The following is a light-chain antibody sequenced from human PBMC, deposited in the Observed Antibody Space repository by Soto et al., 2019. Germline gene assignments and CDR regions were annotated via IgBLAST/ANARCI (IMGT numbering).Light chain of an antibody. CDR1: QGINSA. Sequence: AIQLTQSPSSLSASVGDRVTITCRASQGINSALAWYQQKPGKPPKLLIYDASSLESGVPSRFSGSGSGTDFNLTITSLQPEDVATDYCQYFNSYPPGFTFGPGTKVDI. CDR3: QYFNSYPPGFT. CDR2: DAS. V-gene: IGKV1-13*02. J-gene: IGKJ3*01.